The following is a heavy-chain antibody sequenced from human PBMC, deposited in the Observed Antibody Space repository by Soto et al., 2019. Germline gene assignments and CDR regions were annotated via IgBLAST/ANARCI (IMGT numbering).Heavy chain of an antibody. V-gene: IGHV3-13*01. CDR3: ARVGAYSSVDY. CDR2: IGTAGDT. J-gene: IGHJ4*02. Sequence: GGSLRLSCAASGFTFSSYDMHWVRQATGEGLEWVSAIGTAGDTYYPGSVKGRFTISRENAKNSLYLQMNSLRAEDTAVYYCARVGAYSSVDYWGQGTLVTVSS. D-gene: IGHD6-25*01. CDR1: GFTFSSYD.